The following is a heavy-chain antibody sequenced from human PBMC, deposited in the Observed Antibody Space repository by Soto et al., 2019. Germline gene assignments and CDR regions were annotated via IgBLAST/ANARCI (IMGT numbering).Heavy chain of an antibody. J-gene: IGHJ4*02. Sequence: ASVKVSCKASGYTFTNYYMHWVRQAPGQGLEWMGMINPRGGRTTYPQKFQGRVTMTTDTSTSTAYMELRSLRSDDTAVYYCARDWGYYVSGSLYWGQGTLVTVSS. CDR3: ARDWGYYVSGSLY. V-gene: IGHV1-46*01. CDR2: INPRGGRT. D-gene: IGHD3-10*01. CDR1: GYTFTNYY.